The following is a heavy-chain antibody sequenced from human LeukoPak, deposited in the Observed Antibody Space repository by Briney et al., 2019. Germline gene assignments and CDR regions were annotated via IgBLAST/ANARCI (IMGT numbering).Heavy chain of an antibody. J-gene: IGHJ4*02. V-gene: IGHV3-7*03. CDR2: INQNGGVK. CDR1: GFTFSSYG. D-gene: IGHD1-14*01. CDR3: PRTVNPASDF. Sequence: GRSLRLSCAASGFTFSSYGMHWVRQAPGKGLEWVATINQNGGVKYYVDSVKGRFTISRDNAKTSLFLQMNSLRIDDTAMYYCPRTVNPASDFWSQGTLVTVSS.